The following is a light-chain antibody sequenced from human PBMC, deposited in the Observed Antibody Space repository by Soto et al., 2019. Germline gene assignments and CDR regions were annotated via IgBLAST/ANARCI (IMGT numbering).Light chain of an antibody. CDR1: QDIRND. V-gene: IGKV1-6*01. Sequence: ATQVTQSPSSLSASVGDRVTIICRASQDIRNDLGWYQQKPGKAPNLLIYKTSNSQSGVPSRFSGSGSGTDFTLTISSLQPEDFATYYCLQDHTYPLTFGQGTRVDFK. CDR3: LQDHTYPLT. CDR2: KTS. J-gene: IGKJ5*01.